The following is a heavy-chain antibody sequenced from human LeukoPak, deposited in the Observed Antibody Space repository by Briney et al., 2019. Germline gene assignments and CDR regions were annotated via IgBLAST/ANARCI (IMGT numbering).Heavy chain of an antibody. V-gene: IGHV4-61*05. Sequence: SETLSLTCTVSGGSISSSSYYWGWIRQPPGKGLEWIGYIYYSGSTNYNPSLKSRVTISVDTSKNQFSLKLSSVTAADTAVYYCARVGETTVNTHYYYYMDVWGKGTTVTVSS. CDR3: ARVGETTVNTHYYYYMDV. J-gene: IGHJ6*03. CDR2: IYYSGST. CDR1: GGSISSSSYY. D-gene: IGHD4-17*01.